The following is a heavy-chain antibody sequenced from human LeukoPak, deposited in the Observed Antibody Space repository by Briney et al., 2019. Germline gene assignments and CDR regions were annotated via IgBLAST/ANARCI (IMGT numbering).Heavy chain of an antibody. V-gene: IGHV3-23*01. CDR3: AKPDSSGWGHYYYYMDV. CDR1: GFTFSSYA. D-gene: IGHD6-19*01. Sequence: GGSLRLSCAASGFTFSSYAMSWVRQAPGKGLEWVSAISGSGGSTYYADSVKGRFTISRDNSKNTLYLQMNSLRAEDAAVYYCAKPDSSGWGHYYYYMDVWGKGTTVTVSS. CDR2: ISGSGGST. J-gene: IGHJ6*03.